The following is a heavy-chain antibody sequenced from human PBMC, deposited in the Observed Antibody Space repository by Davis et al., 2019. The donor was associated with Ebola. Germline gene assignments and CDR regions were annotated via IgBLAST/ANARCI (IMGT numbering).Heavy chain of an antibody. CDR1: GASISSSNYY. Sequence: PSETLSLTCTVSGASISSSNYYWGWIRQPPGMGLEWIGTFYYRGSTYYKASLRSRVTISVDTSNNHFSLKLSSVTAADTAVYYCARGGYYDSSGYYDFDYWGQGTLVTVSS. V-gene: IGHV4-39*02. D-gene: IGHD3-22*01. CDR3: ARGGYYDSSGYYDFDY. J-gene: IGHJ4*02. CDR2: FYYRGST.